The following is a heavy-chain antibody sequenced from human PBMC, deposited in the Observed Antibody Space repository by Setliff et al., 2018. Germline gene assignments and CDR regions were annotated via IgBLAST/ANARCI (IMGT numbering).Heavy chain of an antibody. V-gene: IGHV4-59*08. CDR1: GGSIGPHY. Sequence: SETLSLTCTVSGGSIGPHYWSWIRQAPGKGLEWIGHIFYSDTAKYNPSLESRVTISLDTSKNQFSLKLTSVTAADTAVYYCARMSGFLYIDVWGKGTTVTVSS. J-gene: IGHJ6*04. CDR2: IFYSDTA. CDR3: ARMSGFLYIDV. D-gene: IGHD3-3*01.